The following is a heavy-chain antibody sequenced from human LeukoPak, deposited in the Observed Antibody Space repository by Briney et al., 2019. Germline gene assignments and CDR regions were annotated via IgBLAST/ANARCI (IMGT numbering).Heavy chain of an antibody. D-gene: IGHD3-22*01. V-gene: IGHV1-2*02. CDR1: GYTFTSYY. Sequence: ASVKVSCKASGYTFTSYYMHWVRQAPGQGLEWMGWINPNSGGTNYAQKFQGRVTMTRDTSISTAYMELSRLRSDDTAVYYCARDQGYYYDSSVNYWGQGTLVTVSS. CDR3: ARDQGYYYDSSVNY. CDR2: INPNSGGT. J-gene: IGHJ4*02.